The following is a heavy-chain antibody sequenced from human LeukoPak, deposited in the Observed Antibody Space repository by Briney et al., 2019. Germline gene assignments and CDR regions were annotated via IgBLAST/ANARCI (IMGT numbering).Heavy chain of an antibody. CDR3: AKEGNNWPLAYFDY. V-gene: IGHV3-30*18. CDR2: ISYDGSNK. D-gene: IGHD1-20*01. CDR1: GFTFSSYG. J-gene: IGHJ4*02. Sequence: GGSLRLSCAASGFTFSSYGMHWVRQAPGKGLEWVAVISYDGSNKYYADSVKGRLTISRDNSKNTLYLQMNSLRAEDTAVYYCAKEGNNWPLAYFDYWGQGTLVTVSS.